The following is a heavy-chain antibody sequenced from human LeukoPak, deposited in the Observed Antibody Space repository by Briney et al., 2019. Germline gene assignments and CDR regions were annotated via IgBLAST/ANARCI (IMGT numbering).Heavy chain of an antibody. CDR1: GYTFTSYG. J-gene: IGHJ4*02. D-gene: IGHD6-13*01. CDR3: ARVGQKGSSSWSGY. V-gene: IGHV1-8*03. Sequence: ASVKVSCKASGYTFTSYGINWVRQATGQGLEWMGWMNPNSGNTGYAQKFQGRVTITRNTSISTAYMELSSLRSEDTAVYYCARVGQKGSSSWSGYWGQGTLVTVSS. CDR2: MNPNSGNT.